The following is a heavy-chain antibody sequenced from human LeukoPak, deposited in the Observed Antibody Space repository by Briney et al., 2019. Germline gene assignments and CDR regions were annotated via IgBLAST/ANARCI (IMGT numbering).Heavy chain of an antibody. CDR3: AKGHGSSWALFDY. J-gene: IGHJ4*02. CDR2: IYHSGST. V-gene: IGHV4-4*02. Sequence: PSGTLSLTCAVSGGSISSSNWWSWVRQPPGKGLEWIGEIYHSGSTNYNPSLKSRVTISVDKSKNQFSLKLSSVTAADAAVYYCAKGHGSSWALFDYWGQGTLVTVSS. D-gene: IGHD6-13*01. CDR1: GGSISSSNW.